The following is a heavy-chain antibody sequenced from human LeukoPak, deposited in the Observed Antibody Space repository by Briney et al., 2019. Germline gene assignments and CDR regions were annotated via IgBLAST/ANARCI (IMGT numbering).Heavy chain of an antibody. CDR2: ISGDGGST. V-gene: IGHV3-43*02. CDR3: AKDSAPFGSGWMDY. D-gene: IGHD6-19*01. J-gene: IGHJ4*02. CDR1: GFTFDDYA. Sequence: GGSLRLSCAASGFTFDDYAMYWVRQAPGKGLEWVSLISGDGGSTYYADSVKGRFTISRDNSKNSLYLQMNSLRTEDTALYYCAKDSAPFGSGWMDYWGQGTLVTVSS.